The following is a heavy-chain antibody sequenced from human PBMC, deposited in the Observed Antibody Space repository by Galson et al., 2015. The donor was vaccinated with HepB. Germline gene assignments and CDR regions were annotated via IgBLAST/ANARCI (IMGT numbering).Heavy chain of an antibody. Sequence: SLRLSCAASGFTSSSFDMSWVRQAPGKGLEWVASIRGGGGSTLYADPVKGRFTISRDNSKNTLYLQLNSLRVEDAAVYYCAKAGVAAAGASSLYMDVWGKGTTLTVSS. D-gene: IGHD6-13*01. CDR2: IRGGGGST. CDR3: AKAGVAAAGASSLYMDV. CDR1: GFTSSSFD. J-gene: IGHJ6*03. V-gene: IGHV3-23*01.